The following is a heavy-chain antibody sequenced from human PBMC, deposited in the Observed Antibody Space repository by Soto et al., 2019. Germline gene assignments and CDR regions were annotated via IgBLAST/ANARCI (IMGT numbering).Heavy chain of an antibody. Sequence: QVQLVQSGAEVKKPGASVKVSCKASGYTFTSYGISWVRQAPGQGLQWMGWISPYNGNTKYAQTFQGTVTMTADTSTSTACLELRTLRSDDSAVYYWARDGWHHSSGNFDYWGQGSLVTVSS. CDR1: GYTFTSYG. V-gene: IGHV1-18*01. J-gene: IGHJ4*02. CDR2: ISPYNGNT. CDR3: ARDGWHHSSGNFDY. D-gene: IGHD6-19*01.